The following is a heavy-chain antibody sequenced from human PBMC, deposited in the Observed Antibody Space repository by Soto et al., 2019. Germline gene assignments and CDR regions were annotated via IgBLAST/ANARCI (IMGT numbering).Heavy chain of an antibody. CDR2: VSPPFRTS. CDR3: ARVLYYGSGSYSPYGMDV. J-gene: IGHJ6*02. V-gene: IGHV1-69*01. Sequence: QVQLVQSGAEVKKPGSSVKVSCKTSGVSFNNNGIGWVRQAPGHGLEWMGGVSPPFRTSNYARKFQGRISITADASTGTVNMELSSLTSEDTAPYYCARVLYYGSGSYSPYGMDVWGQGTTVTVSS. CDR1: GVSFNNNG. D-gene: IGHD3-10*01.